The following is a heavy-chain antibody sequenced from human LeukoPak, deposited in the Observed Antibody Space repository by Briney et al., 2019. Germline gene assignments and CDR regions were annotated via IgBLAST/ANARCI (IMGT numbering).Heavy chain of an antibody. Sequence: SETLSLTCTVSGGSISSGAYYWSWIRQHPGRGLEWIGYIYYSGSTYYNPSLKSRVTISADTSKNQFSLTLSSVTAADTAVYYCARARSAAGNFDYWGQGTLVTVSS. CDR3: ARARSAAGNFDY. J-gene: IGHJ4*02. CDR2: IYYSGST. CDR1: GGSISSGAYY. D-gene: IGHD6-13*01. V-gene: IGHV4-31*03.